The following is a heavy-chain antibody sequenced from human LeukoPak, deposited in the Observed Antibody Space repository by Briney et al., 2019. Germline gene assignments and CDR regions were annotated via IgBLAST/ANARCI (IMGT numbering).Heavy chain of an antibody. J-gene: IGHJ3*02. V-gene: IGHV3-21*01. CDR2: IGSSSSSI. CDR3: ARETTVEAFDI. Sequence: GESLRLSCAASGFTFNSYSMNWVRQAPGKGLQWVSSIGSSSSSIYYADSVKGRFTISRDNAKNSLFLQMNSLRAEDTAVYYCARETTVEAFDIWGQGTMVTVSS. D-gene: IGHD4-23*01. CDR1: GFTFNSYS.